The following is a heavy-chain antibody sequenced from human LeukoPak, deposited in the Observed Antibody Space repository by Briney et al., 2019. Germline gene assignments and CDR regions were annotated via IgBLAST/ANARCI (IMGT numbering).Heavy chain of an antibody. V-gene: IGHV3-23*01. J-gene: IGHJ6*03. CDR2: ISHSGGST. D-gene: IGHD3-10*01. CDR3: ARVQTYYYGSRRHYYMDV. CDR1: GFTFSSYG. Sequence: PGGSLRLSCAASGFTFSSYGMSWVRQAPGRGLEWVSAISHSGGSTYYADSVKGRFTISRDNSKNTLYLQMNSLRAEDTAVYYCARVQTYYYGSRRHYYMDVWGKGTTVTISS.